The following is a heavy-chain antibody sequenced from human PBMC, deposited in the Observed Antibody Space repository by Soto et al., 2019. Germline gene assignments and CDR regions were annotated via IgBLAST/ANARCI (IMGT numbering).Heavy chain of an antibody. J-gene: IGHJ6*02. D-gene: IGHD1-26*01. Sequence: VQLVESGGGLVKPGGSLRLSCAASGFTFSSYSMNWVRQAPGKGLEWVSSISSSSSYIYYADSVKGRFTISRDNAKNSLYLQMNSLRAEDTAVYYCARDRSIVGATTGDYYYGMDVWGQGTTVTVSS. CDR3: ARDRSIVGATTGDYYYGMDV. CDR1: GFTFSSYS. CDR2: ISSSSSYI. V-gene: IGHV3-21*01.